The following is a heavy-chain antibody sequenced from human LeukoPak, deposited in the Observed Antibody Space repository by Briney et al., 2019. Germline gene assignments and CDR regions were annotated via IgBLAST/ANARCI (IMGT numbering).Heavy chain of an antibody. J-gene: IGHJ4*02. CDR3: AKGVEVSDAARH. V-gene: IGHV3-23*01. CDR2: ISAGGIIT. Sequence: GGSLRLSCAASGYTFSSYAMSWVRQAPGKGLQWVAGISAGGIITYYANSLNGRFTISRDNSKSTLYLHLSSLRVEDTAIYYCAKGVEVSDAARHWGQGALVTVSS. D-gene: IGHD5/OR15-5a*01. CDR1: GYTFSSYA.